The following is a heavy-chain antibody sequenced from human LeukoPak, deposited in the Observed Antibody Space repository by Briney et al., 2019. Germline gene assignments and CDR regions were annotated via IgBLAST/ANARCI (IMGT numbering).Heavy chain of an antibody. CDR3: AAYYYGSGSYYKRFFDY. CDR2: IIPIFGTA. D-gene: IGHD3-10*01. J-gene: IGHJ4*02. Sequence: ASVKVSCKASGGTFSSYAISWVRQAPGQGLEWMGGIIPIFGTANYAQKFQGRVTITADKSTSTAYMELSSLRSEDTAVYYCAAYYYGSGSYYKRFFDYWGQGTLVTVSS. CDR1: GGTFSSYA. V-gene: IGHV1-69*06.